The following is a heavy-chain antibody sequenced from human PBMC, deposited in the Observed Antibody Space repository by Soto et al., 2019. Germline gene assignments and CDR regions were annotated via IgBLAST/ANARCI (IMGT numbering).Heavy chain of an antibody. Sequence: EVQLVESGGGLIQPGGSLRLSCAVSGFTVSNNYMSWVRQAPGKGLEGVSVIYSGGYTAYGDSVKGRFTISRDNSKNTLYFKKNSLRAGDPAGFYGARQPGGGGYWGQGTLVTVSS. CDR2: IYSGGYT. J-gene: IGHJ4*02. CDR3: ARQPGGGGY. D-gene: IGHD3-10*01. CDR1: GFTVSNNY. V-gene: IGHV3-53*01.